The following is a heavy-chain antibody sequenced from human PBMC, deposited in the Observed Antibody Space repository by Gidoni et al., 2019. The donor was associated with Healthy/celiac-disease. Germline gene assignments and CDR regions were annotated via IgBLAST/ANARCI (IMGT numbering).Heavy chain of an antibody. Sequence: QVQLVESGGGVVQPGMSLRLSCAAAGFTFRTYAMHWGRQAPGKGLGWVAVIWYDGSNKYYADSVKGRFTISRDNSKNTLYLQMNSLRAEDTAVYYCARGEKRGGYHKYNWFDPWGQGTLVTVSS. CDR1: GFTFRTYA. CDR3: ARGEKRGGYHKYNWFDP. D-gene: IGHD5-18*01. J-gene: IGHJ5*02. CDR2: IWYDGSNK. V-gene: IGHV3-33*01.